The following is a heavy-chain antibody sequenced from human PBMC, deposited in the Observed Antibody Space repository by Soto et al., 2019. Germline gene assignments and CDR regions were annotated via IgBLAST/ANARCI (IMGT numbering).Heavy chain of an antibody. Sequence: PGGSRTLSRPAGRFSICRYCLYWVSQAPGKGLEWVAVISYDGSNKYYADSVKGRFTISRDNSKNTLYLQMNSLRAEDTAVYYCAKEVVIDYYSYRAVWGKGTTVPVSS. V-gene: IGHV3-30*18. J-gene: IGHJ6*03. CDR2: ISYDGSNK. CDR1: RFSICRYC. CDR3: AKEVVIDYYSYRAV. D-gene: IGHD3-22*01.